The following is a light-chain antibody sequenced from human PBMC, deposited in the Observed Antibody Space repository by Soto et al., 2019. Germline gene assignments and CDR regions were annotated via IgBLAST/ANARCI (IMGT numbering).Light chain of an antibody. V-gene: IGKV3D-20*01. Sequence: IVFKHSPATLSFSTYDIPALSFVSSQSVSSSYLAWYQQKPGLAPRLLIYDASSRATGIPDRFSGSGSGTDFTLTISRLEPEDFAVYYCQQDGRLIISLGHGTRLEIK. CDR3: QQDGRLIIS. J-gene: IGKJ5*01. CDR1: QSVSSSY. CDR2: DAS.